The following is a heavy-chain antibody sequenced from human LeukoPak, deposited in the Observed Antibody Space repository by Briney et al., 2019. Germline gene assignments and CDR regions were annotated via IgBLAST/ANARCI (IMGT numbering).Heavy chain of an antibody. V-gene: IGHV1-2*02. D-gene: IGHD4-11*01. CDR1: GYSFIAYY. CDR3: ARVSTVNEPYMWFDP. J-gene: IGHJ5*02. CDR2: INPNSGGT. Sequence: SVKVPHKPSGYSFIAYYILGVRQPPGQGLEWMGWINPNSGGTNYAQKFQGRVTVTRDTSISTVYMDMSSLRSDDTAVYYCARVSTVNEPYMWFDPWGHGTPLTVSS.